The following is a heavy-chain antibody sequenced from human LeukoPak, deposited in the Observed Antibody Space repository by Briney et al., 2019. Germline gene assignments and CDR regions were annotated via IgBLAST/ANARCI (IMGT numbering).Heavy chain of an antibody. CDR2: IRSSNNYT. Sequence: GGSLRLSCAVSGITFSDYYMSWIRQAPGKGLEWVSNIRSSNNYTNYADSVKGRFTISRDNAKNSLYLQMNSLRAEDTAVYYCARGVGSSWPGWFDPWGQGTLVTVSS. J-gene: IGHJ5*02. CDR1: GITFSDYY. D-gene: IGHD6-13*01. V-gene: IGHV3-11*06. CDR3: ARGVGSSWPGWFDP.